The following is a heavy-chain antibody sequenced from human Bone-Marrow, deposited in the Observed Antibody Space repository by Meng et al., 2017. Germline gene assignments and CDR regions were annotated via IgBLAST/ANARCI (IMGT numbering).Heavy chain of an antibody. CDR3: ARDLPYASGAGGFDP. CDR1: GGSFSSGGYS. CDR2: IYHSGTT. Sequence: QSHQPESVIGMLQCPQTRSLTCAGSGGSFSSGGYSWSWIRQPPGKGLEWIGYIYHSGTTYYNPSLKSRVTISVDKSKNQFSLKLTSVTAADTAVYYCARDLPYASGAGGFDPWGQGTLVTVSS. D-gene: IGHD3-10*01. V-gene: IGHV4-30-2*01. J-gene: IGHJ5*02.